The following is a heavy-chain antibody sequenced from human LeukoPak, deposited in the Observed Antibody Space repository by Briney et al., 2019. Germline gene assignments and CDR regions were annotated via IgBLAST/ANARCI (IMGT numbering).Heavy chain of an antibody. CDR2: INHSGST. J-gene: IGHJ5*02. V-gene: IGHV4-34*01. CDR1: GESFNDYY. Sequence: PSETLSLTCAVYGESFNDYYWSWIRQPPGKGLEWIGEINHSGSTNSNPSLKSRVTISVDTSKNQFSLKLTSVTAADTAVYYCAGGRKGLLLSWFDPWGQGTLVTVSS. CDR3: AGGRKGLLLSWFDP. D-gene: IGHD3-3*01.